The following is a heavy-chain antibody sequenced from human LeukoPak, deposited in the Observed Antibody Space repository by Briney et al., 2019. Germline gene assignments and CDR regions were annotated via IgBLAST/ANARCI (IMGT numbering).Heavy chain of an antibody. CDR3: ARHNWHHFDF. D-gene: IGHD1-20*01. V-gene: IGHV3-7*01. CDR1: GFSFRDCW. J-gene: IGHJ4*02. CDR2: IVQDGTKK. Sequence: GGSLRLSCAATGFSFRDCWMTWVRQAPGKGPEWVANIVQDGTKKFFVDSVKGRFTISRDNAKNSLYLQMDSPRAEDTAVYYCARHNWHHFDFWGQGTLVTVSS.